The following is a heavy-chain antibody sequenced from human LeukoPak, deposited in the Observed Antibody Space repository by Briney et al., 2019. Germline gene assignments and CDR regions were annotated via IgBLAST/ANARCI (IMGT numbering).Heavy chain of an antibody. D-gene: IGHD1-1*01. Sequence: GGSLRLSCAASGFTFSSYWMSWVRQAPGKGLEWVANIKQDGSEKYYVDSVKGRFTISRDNAKNSLYLQMNSLRAEDTAVYYCARAHTTWTPYYGMDVWGQGTTVTVSS. CDR1: GFTFSSYW. V-gene: IGHV3-7*01. CDR2: IKQDGSEK. CDR3: ARAHTTWTPYYGMDV. J-gene: IGHJ6*02.